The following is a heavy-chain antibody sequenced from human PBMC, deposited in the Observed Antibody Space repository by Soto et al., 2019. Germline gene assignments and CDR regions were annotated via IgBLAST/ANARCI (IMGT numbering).Heavy chain of an antibody. D-gene: IGHD2-21*02. CDR2: IYYSGST. CDR1: GIPMRRRSYY. CDR3: ARQRTSVVTQAYFDV. J-gene: IGHJ4*02. Sequence: PSETLFLTCTVTGIPMRRRSYYWAWIRSPPGKGLEWIGSIYYSGSTYNNPSLRSRVSMSIDTSKDQFSLKLKSVTAADTALYFCARQRTSVVTQAYFDVWGPGSLVTV. V-gene: IGHV4-39*01.